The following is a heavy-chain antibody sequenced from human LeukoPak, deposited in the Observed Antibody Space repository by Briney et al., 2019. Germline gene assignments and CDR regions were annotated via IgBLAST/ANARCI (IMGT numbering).Heavy chain of an antibody. D-gene: IGHD2-2*01. CDR2: IKQDGSEK. CDR3: ARAYCSSTSCYSELFDP. Sequence: GGSLRLSCAASGFTFSGYWMSWVRQAPGKGLEWVANIKQDGSEKYYVDSVKGRFTISRDNAKNSLYLQMNSLRAEDTAVYYCARAYCSSTSCYSELFDPWGQEILVTVSS. J-gene: IGHJ5*02. CDR1: GFTFSGYW. V-gene: IGHV3-7*01.